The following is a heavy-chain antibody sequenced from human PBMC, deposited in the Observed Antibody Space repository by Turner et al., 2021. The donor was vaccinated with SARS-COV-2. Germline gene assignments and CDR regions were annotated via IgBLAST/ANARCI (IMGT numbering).Heavy chain of an antibody. Sequence: QVPLVQSGSEVKEPGASVKVSCKPSGYPFSSHHINWVRQATGQGLEWMGWMDPKDGEAGDGQNFQGRVTFTRDTTVNTAYEEISNLRAEDTAVYYGAGGLAAGFDYWGQGTLVTVSS. D-gene: IGHD6-13*01. J-gene: IGHJ4*02. CDR1: GYPFSSHH. CDR2: MDPKDGEA. V-gene: IGHV1-8*01. CDR3: AGGLAAGFDY.